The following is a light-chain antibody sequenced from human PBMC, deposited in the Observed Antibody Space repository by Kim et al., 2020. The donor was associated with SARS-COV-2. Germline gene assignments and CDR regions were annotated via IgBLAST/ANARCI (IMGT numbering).Light chain of an antibody. Sequence: PGDKATLSCRASQSVSNDLAWYQQKPGQPPRLLMYRASTRATGVPARFSGSGSGTEFTLTISGLQSEDFAVYYCQQFHNWPPITFGQGTRLEIK. V-gene: IGKV3-15*01. CDR3: QQFHNWPPIT. CDR1: QSVSND. J-gene: IGKJ5*01. CDR2: RAS.